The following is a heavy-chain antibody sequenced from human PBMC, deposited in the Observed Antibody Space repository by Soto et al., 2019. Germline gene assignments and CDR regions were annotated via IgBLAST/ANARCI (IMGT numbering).Heavy chain of an antibody. CDR1: GGSISSSNYY. CDR3: ASHEIFRGYYFDS. Sequence: QLQLQESRPGLVKPSETLSLTCTVSGGSISSSNYYWGWIRQPPGTGLERIGSIYYSGSTYYTPSLKTRITVSVNTSKNLFSLKLSSVTAADTAVYYCASHEIFRGYYFDSWGQGTLVYVSS. CDR2: IYYSGST. J-gene: IGHJ4*02. D-gene: IGHD3-10*01. V-gene: IGHV4-39*01.